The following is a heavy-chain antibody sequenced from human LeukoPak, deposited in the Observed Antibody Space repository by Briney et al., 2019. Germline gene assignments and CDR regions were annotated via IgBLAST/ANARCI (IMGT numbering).Heavy chain of an antibody. CDR2: VKDNVHTA. CDR1: VFTFSSYV. D-gene: IGHD3-22*01. J-gene: IGHJ4*02. CDR3: SKDHDSTGYPTSDY. Sequence: GGSLRLSCAASVFTFSSYVMTWVRRAPGKGLEWVSTVKDNVHTAFYADSVKGRFTISRDNSKNTLYLQMNSPRAEGTAVYFCSKDHDSTGYPTSDYWVQGTLVTVSS. V-gene: IGHV3-23*01.